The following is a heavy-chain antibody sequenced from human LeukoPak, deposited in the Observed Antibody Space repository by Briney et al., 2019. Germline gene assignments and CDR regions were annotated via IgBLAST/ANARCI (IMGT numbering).Heavy chain of an antibody. CDR2: ISGSGGST. J-gene: IGHJ3*02. Sequence: GGLRLSCAATGFTVSNNYMSWVRQAPGKGLEWVSAISGSGGSTYYADSVKGRFTISRDNSKNTLYLQMNSLRAEDTAVYYCAKFRSGYYAFDIWGQGTMVTVSS. CDR1: GFTVSNNY. D-gene: IGHD3-22*01. CDR3: AKFRSGYYAFDI. V-gene: IGHV3-23*01.